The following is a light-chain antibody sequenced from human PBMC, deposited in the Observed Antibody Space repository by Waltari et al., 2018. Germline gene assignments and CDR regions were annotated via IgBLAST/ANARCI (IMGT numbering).Light chain of an antibody. CDR3: QSFDSSLSASV. V-gene: IGLV1-40*01. Sequence: QSVLTPPPSVSGAPGQKVTIPCTGGSSNFGAGYDVHWYQQVTGTSPKLLIFGNTIRPSGVPCRFSGSRSGTSASLAIAGLQSEDEAVYYCQSFDSSLSASVFGGGTKLTVL. CDR2: GNT. J-gene: IGLJ2*01. CDR1: SSNFGAGYD.